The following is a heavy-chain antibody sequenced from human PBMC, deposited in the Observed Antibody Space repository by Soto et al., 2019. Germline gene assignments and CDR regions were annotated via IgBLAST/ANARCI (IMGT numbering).Heavy chain of an antibody. V-gene: IGHV4-4*07. CDR1: GGSISSYY. D-gene: IGHD3-3*01. CDR2: IYTSGST. CDR3: ARDFPETTYDFWSGYYSDDAFDI. J-gene: IGHJ3*02. Sequence: SETLSLTCTVSGGSISSYYWSWIRQPAGKGLEWIGRIYTSGSTNYNPSLKSRVTMSVDTSKNQFSLKLSSVTAADTAVYYCARDFPETTYDFWSGYYSDDAFDIWGQGTMVTVSS.